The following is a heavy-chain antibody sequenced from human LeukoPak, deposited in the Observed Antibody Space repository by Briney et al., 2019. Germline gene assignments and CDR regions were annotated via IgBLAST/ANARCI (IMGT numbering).Heavy chain of an antibody. V-gene: IGHV3-7*01. CDR1: GFTFSSNA. D-gene: IGHD3-9*01. J-gene: IGHJ6*03. CDR3: ARDNYDILTGSTYYYYYYYMDV. CDR2: IKEDGSEK. Sequence: PGGSLRLSCAASGFTFSSNAMTWVRQAPGKGLEWVANIKEDGSEKYYVDSVKGRFTISRDNAKNSLYLQMSSLRVEDTAVYYCARDNYDILTGSTYYYYYYYMDVWGKGTTVTVSS.